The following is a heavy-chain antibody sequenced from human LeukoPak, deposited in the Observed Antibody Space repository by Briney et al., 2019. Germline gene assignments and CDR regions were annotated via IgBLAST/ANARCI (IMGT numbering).Heavy chain of an antibody. CDR2: ISSSSGTI. CDR1: GFTFSSYS. V-gene: IGHV3-48*02. Sequence: GGSLRLSCAASGFTFSSYSMTWVRQAPGKGLEWVSYISSSSGTIYHADSVKGRFTISRDNAKNSLYLQMNSLRDEDTAVYYCARDPNWDYYLQLWGRGTLVTVSS. CDR3: ARDPNWDYYLQL. J-gene: IGHJ2*01. D-gene: IGHD2/OR15-2a*01.